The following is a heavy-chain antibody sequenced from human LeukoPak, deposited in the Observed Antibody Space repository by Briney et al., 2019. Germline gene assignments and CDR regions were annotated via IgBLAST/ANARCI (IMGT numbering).Heavy chain of an antibody. V-gene: IGHV4-34*01. CDR2: INHSGST. CDR1: GGSFSGYY. D-gene: IGHD1-26*01. CDR3: ASKWELQHY. Sequence: SETLSLTCAVYGGSFSGYYWSWIRQPPGKGLEWIGEINHSGSTNYNPSLKSRVTISVDTSKNQFSLKLSSVSAADTAVYYCASKWELQHYWGQGTLVTVSS. J-gene: IGHJ4*02.